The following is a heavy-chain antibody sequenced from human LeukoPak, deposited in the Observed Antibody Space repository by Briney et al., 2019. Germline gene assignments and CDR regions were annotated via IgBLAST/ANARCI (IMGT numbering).Heavy chain of an antibody. CDR3: ACRRWKTSAVDY. V-gene: IGHV3-23*01. J-gene: IGHJ4*02. D-gene: IGHD4-23*01. CDR1: GFTFSSHA. Sequence: PGGSLRLSCAASGFTFSSHAMSWVRQAPGKGLEWVSSISGSGDNRNYADSVKGRFTISRDNAKNTLYLQMNSLRAEDTAVDFCACRRWKTSAVDYWGQGTLVTVSS. CDR2: ISGSGDNR.